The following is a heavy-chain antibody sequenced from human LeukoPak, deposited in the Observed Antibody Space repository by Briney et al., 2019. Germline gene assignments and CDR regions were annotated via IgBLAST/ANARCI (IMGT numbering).Heavy chain of an antibody. J-gene: IGHJ3*02. CDR2: ISGSGGST. CDR1: GFTFSSYA. D-gene: IGHD3-16*02. CDR3: ANSPIMITFGGVIVPTGAFDI. V-gene: IGHV3-23*01. Sequence: GSLLLSCAASGFTFSSYAMSWVRQAPGKGLEWVSAISGSGGSTYYADSVKGRFTISRDNSKNTLYLQMNSLRAEDTAVYYCANSPIMITFGGVIVPTGAFDIWGQGTMVTVSS.